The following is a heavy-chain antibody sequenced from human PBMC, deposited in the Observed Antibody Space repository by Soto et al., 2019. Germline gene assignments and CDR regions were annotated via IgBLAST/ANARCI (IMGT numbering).Heavy chain of an antibody. CDR2: IYYSGST. Sequence: SETLSLTCTVSGGSISSYYWSWIRQPPGKGLEWIGYIYYSGSTNYNPSLKSRVTISVDTSKNQFSLKLSSVTAADTAVYYCARADKMPTVIPWNATDVCGPGPTLTVS. V-gene: IGHV4-59*01. D-gene: IGHD4-4*01. J-gene: IGHJ6*02. CDR3: ARADKMPTVIPWNATDV. CDR1: GGSISSYY.